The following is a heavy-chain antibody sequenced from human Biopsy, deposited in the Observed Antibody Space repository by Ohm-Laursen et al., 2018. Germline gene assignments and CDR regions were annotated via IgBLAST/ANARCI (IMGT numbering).Heavy chain of an antibody. D-gene: IGHD3-9*01. V-gene: IGHV4-31*03. Sequence: SQTLSLTCRVSGASVKTSGYFWAWIRQRPGKGLEWIGYISYNERTHYNPSLTSRLAISFDTSNNRISLQLRSVSVADTAVYYCVREPKTGTAEAWYFDLWGPGSPVTVPS. CDR1: GASVKTSGYF. J-gene: IGHJ2*01. CDR2: ISYNERT. CDR3: VREPKTGTAEAWYFDL.